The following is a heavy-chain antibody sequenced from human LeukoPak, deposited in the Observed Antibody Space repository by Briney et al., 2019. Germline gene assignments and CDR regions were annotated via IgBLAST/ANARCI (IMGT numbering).Heavy chain of an antibody. CDR3: ARVPIQLWQPNYYYMDV. CDR2: IIPILGIA. Sequence: SVKVSCKASGGTFSSYAISWVRQAPGQGLEWMGRIIPILGIANYAQKFQGRVTITADESTSTAYMELSSLRSEDTAVYYCARVPIQLWQPNYYYMDVWGKGTTVTVSS. V-gene: IGHV1-69*04. CDR1: GGTFSSYA. D-gene: IGHD5-18*01. J-gene: IGHJ6*03.